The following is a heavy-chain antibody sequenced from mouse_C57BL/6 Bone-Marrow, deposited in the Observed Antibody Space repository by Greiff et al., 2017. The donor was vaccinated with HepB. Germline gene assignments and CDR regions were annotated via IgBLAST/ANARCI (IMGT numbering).Heavy chain of an antibody. CDR2: ISNGGGST. V-gene: IGHV5-12*01. CDR1: GFTFSDYY. J-gene: IGHJ2*01. D-gene: IGHD2-4*01. Sequence: DVKLVESGGGLVQPGGSLKLSCAASGFTFSDYYMYWVRQTPEKRLEWVAYISNGGGSTYYPDTVKGRFTISRDNAKNTLYLQMSRLKSEDTAMYYCARRDYDVYYFDYWGQGTTLTVSS. CDR3: ARRDYDVYYFDY.